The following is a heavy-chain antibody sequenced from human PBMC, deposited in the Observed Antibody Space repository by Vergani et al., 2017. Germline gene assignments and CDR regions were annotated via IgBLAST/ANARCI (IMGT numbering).Heavy chain of an antibody. J-gene: IGHJ4*02. V-gene: IGHV4-59*08. CDR2: IYYSGST. CDR3: ARLRGIAAAGPSHFDY. D-gene: IGHD6-13*01. CDR1: GGSISSYY. Sequence: QVQLQESGPGLVKPSETLSLTCTVSGGSISSYYWSWIRQPPGKGLEWIGYIYYSGSTNYNPSLKSRVTISVDTSKNQFSLKLSSVTAADTAVYYCARLRGIAAAGPSHFDYWGQGTLVTVSS.